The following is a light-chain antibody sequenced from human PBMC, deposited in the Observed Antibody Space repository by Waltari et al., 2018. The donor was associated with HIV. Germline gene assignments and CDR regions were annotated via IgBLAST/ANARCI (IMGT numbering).Light chain of an antibody. CDR1: ALPKQY. V-gene: IGLV3-25*03. J-gene: IGLJ2*01. CDR3: QSADSSGTDVL. CDR2: KDS. Sequence: SYELTQSPSVSVSPGQPARITCSGDALPKQYSYWYQQKPGQAPVLVMYKDSERPSGIPERFSGSSSGTTVTLTISGVRAEDEADYYCQSADSSGTDVLFGGGTKLTVL.